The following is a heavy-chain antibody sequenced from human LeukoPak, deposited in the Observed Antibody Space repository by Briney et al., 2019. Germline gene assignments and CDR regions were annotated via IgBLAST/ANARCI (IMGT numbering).Heavy chain of an antibody. CDR2: INPNSGDT. Sequence: GASVKVSCKASGYTFTGYYMHWVRQAPGQGLEWMGWINPNSGDTNYAQKLQGRVTMTTDTSTSTAYMELRSLRSDDTAVYYCARAILTGYTYYFDYWGQGTLATVSS. J-gene: IGHJ4*02. CDR1: GYTFTGYY. V-gene: IGHV1-2*02. D-gene: IGHD3-9*01. CDR3: ARAILTGYTYYFDY.